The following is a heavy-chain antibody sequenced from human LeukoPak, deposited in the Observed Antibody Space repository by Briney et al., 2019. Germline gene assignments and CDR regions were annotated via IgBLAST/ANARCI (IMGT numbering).Heavy chain of an antibody. CDR3: GRGPGYRSDY. J-gene: IGHJ4*02. CDR2: INRDGSEK. CDR1: GLNFNTYW. D-gene: IGHD5-12*01. Sequence: GGSLRLSCAASGLNFNTYWMTWVRQAPGKGLEWVANINRDGSEKNYVDSVRGRFTISRDNTKNSLYLQMNSLTAEDTAVYYCGRGPGYRSDYWGQGTLVTVSS. V-gene: IGHV3-7*05.